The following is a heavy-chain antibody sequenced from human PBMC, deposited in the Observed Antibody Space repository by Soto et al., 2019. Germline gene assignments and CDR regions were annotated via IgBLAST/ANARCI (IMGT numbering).Heavy chain of an antibody. CDR2: IYYSGST. J-gene: IGHJ5*02. D-gene: IGHD3-22*01. V-gene: IGHV4-30-4*01. Sequence: SETLSLTCTVSGGSISSGDYYWSWIRQPPGKGLEWIGYIYYSGSTYYNPSLKSRVTISVDTSKNQFSLKLSSVTAADTAVYYCARAAAPGFYYDSSGYYYYWFDPWGQGTLVTVSS. CDR3: ARAAAPGFYYDSSGYYYYWFDP. CDR1: GGSISSGDYY.